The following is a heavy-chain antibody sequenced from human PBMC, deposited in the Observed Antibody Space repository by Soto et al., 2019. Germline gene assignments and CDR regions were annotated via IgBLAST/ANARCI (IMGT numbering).Heavy chain of an antibody. CDR3: VKGPGGGHSDF. Sequence: GGSLRLSCTASGFSFKDYALRWVRQAPGKGLEWVSAIIPSDGSTYYADSVRGRFTISRDNSRNMVFLQMGALRAEDTAVYYCVKGPGGGHSDFWGQGTLVTVSS. D-gene: IGHD2-21*02. V-gene: IGHV3-23*01. J-gene: IGHJ4*02. CDR2: IIPSDGST. CDR1: GFSFKDYA.